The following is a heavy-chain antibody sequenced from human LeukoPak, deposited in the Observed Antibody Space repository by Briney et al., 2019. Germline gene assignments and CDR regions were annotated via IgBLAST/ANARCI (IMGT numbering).Heavy chain of an antibody. CDR3: AREDYDSSGSFDY. J-gene: IGHJ4*02. D-gene: IGHD3-22*01. CDR1: GFSFSTYA. V-gene: IGHV3-30*19. Sequence: GRSLRLSCAASGFSFSTYAMHWVRQAPGKGLEWVAVISYDGSNKYYADSVKGRFTISRDNSKNTLYLQMNSLRAEDTAVYYCAREDYDSSGSFDYWGQGTLVTVSS. CDR2: ISYDGSNK.